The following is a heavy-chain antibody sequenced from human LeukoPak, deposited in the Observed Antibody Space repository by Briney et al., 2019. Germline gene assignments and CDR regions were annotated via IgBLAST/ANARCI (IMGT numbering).Heavy chain of an antibody. V-gene: IGHV3-21*01. CDR3: ARALWDIVVVPAAIDY. D-gene: IGHD2-2*01. CDR1: GFTFSSYS. CDR2: ISSSSSYI. J-gene: IGHJ4*02. Sequence: GGSLRLSCAAAGFTFSSYSMDWVRQAPGKGLEWVSSISSSSSYIYYADSVKGRFTISRDNAKNSLYLQMNSLRAEDTAVYYCARALWDIVVVPAAIDYWGQGTLVTVSS.